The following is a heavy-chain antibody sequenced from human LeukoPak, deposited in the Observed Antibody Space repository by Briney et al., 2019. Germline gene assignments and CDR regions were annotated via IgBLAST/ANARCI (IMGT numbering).Heavy chain of an antibody. CDR2: IYSGGST. CDR1: GGSISSSNW. CDR3: ARRAGGYSHPYDY. V-gene: IGHV3-53*05. Sequence: ETLSLTCAVSGGSISSSNWWSCVRQPPGEGLEWVSLIYSGGSTYYADSVKGRFTISRDNSKYTLSLQMNSMRAEDTAAYYCARRAGGYSHPYDYWGQGTLFTVSS. D-gene: IGHD4-23*01. J-gene: IGHJ4*02.